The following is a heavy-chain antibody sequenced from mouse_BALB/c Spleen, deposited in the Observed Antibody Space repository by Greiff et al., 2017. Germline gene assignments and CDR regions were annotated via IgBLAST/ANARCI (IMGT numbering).Heavy chain of an antibody. V-gene: IGHV1-7*01. Sequence: VQLQQPGAELVKPGASVKMSCKASGYTFTSYWMHWVKQRPGQGLEWIGYINPSTGYTEYNQKFKDKATLTADKSSSTAYMQLSSLTSEDSAVYYCARGDDGYPAWFAYWGQGTLVTVSA. CDR2: INPSTGYT. CDR3: ARGDDGYPAWFAY. CDR1: GYTFTSYW. D-gene: IGHD2-3*01. J-gene: IGHJ3*01.